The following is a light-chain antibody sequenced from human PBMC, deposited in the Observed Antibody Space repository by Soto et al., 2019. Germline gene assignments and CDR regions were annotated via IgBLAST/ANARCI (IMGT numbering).Light chain of an antibody. CDR1: QSVSSNY. CDR2: YVS. V-gene: IGKV3-20*01. Sequence: EIVLTQSPGTLSLSPGERATLSCRSSQSVSSNYLAWYQQKPGQAPRLLIYYVSSRATGIPDRFSGSGSGTDLPLTISRLEPVYFAVYYCQQYGISPTFGQGTKVEIK. J-gene: IGKJ1*01. CDR3: QQYGISPT.